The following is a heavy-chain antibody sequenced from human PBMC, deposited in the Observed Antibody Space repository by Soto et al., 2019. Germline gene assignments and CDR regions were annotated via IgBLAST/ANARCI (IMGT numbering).Heavy chain of an antibody. Sequence: GGSLRLSCAASGFTFDDYGMSWVRQAPGKGLEWVSGINWNGGSTGYADSVKGRFTISRDNAKNSLYLQMNSLRAEDTALYHCARGYYDILTGYYRFDPWGQGTLVTVSS. CDR2: INWNGGST. V-gene: IGHV3-20*01. J-gene: IGHJ5*02. D-gene: IGHD3-9*01. CDR1: GFTFDDYG. CDR3: ARGYYDILTGYYRFDP.